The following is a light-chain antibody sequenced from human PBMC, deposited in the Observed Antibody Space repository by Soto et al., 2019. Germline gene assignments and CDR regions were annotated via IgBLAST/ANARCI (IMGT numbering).Light chain of an antibody. Sequence: DLQMTQSPSSLSASVGDRVTITCRASQSISSYLNWYQQKPGKAPKLLIYAASSLQSGVPSRFSSSESGTDFTLTIRSLQPEDFATYYCQQSYSTPYTFGQGTKLEIK. CDR1: QSISSY. J-gene: IGKJ2*01. CDR2: AAS. CDR3: QQSYSTPYT. V-gene: IGKV1-39*01.